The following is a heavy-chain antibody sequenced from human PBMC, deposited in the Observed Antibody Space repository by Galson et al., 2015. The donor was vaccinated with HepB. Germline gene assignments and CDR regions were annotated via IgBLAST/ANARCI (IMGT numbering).Heavy chain of an antibody. Sequence: SVKVSCKASGGTFSSYAISWVRQAPGQGLEWMGGIIPIFGTANYAQKFQGRVTITADESTSTAYMELSSLRSEDTAVYYCAREAGGPTHAFDIWGQGTMVTVSS. CDR1: GGTFSSYA. CDR2: IIPIFGTA. V-gene: IGHV1-69*13. D-gene: IGHD3-16*01. J-gene: IGHJ3*02. CDR3: AREAGGPTHAFDI.